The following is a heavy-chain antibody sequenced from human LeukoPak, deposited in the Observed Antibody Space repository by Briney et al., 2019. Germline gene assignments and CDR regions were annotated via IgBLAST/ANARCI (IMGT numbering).Heavy chain of an antibody. D-gene: IGHD1-26*01. CDR2: INPNSGGT. V-gene: IGHV1-2*02. J-gene: IGHJ4*02. Sequence: GASVKVSCKASGYTSTGYYMHWVRQAPGQGLEWMGWINPNSGGTNYAQNLQGRVTITTDTSTSTAYMELRSLRSDDTAVFYCARDLVDGVGAPGAYWGQGALVTVSS. CDR1: GYTSTGYY. CDR3: ARDLVDGVGAPGAY.